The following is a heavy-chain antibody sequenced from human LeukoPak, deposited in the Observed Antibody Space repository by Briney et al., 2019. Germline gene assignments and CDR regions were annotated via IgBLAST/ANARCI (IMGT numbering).Heavy chain of an antibody. CDR1: GFTFSSYA. CDR3: VKYYDSSGFYYFDY. Sequence: GGSLRLSCAASGFTFSSYAMSWVRQAPGKGLEWVSTISGSGASTYYADSVKGRFTISRDNSKNTLYLQMNSLRAEDTAVYYCVKYYDSSGFYYFDYWGQGTLVTVSS. CDR2: ISGSGAST. J-gene: IGHJ4*02. D-gene: IGHD3-22*01. V-gene: IGHV3-23*01.